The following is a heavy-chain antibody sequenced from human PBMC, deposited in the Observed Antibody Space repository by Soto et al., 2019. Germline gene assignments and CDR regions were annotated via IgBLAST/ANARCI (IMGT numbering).Heavy chain of an antibody. J-gene: IGHJ4*02. V-gene: IGHV2-5*02. D-gene: IGHD3-22*01. CDR3: ARGDSTGYYPY. CDR1: GFSLSTSGVG. Sequence: SGPTLVNPTQTLALTCTFSGFSLSTSGVGVGWIRQPPGKALEWLALIYWDDAKRYSPSLKSRLTITKDTSKNQVVLTMTNMDPVDTATYYCARGDSTGYYPYWGQGTLVTVSS. CDR2: IYWDDAK.